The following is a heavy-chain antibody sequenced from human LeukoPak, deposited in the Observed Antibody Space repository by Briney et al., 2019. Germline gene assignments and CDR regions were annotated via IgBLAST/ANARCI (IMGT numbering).Heavy chain of an antibody. CDR2: ITSSGSTT. V-gene: IGHV3-48*03. CDR1: GFTFSSYA. Sequence: GGSLRLSCAASGFTFSSYAMSWVRQAPGKGLEWVSYITSSGSTTYYADSVKGRFTTSRDNAKDSLYLQMNSLRAEDTAVYYCAPIVATMDYWSQGTLVTVSS. D-gene: IGHD5-12*01. J-gene: IGHJ4*02. CDR3: APIVATMDY.